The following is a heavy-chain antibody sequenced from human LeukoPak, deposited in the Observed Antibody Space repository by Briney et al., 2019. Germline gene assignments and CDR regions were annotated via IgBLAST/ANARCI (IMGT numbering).Heavy chain of an antibody. CDR1: AFTFSNAW. CDR3: TTYSSGWS. V-gene: IGHV3-15*01. Sequence: GGSLRLSCAASAFTFSNAWMSWVRQAPGKGLEWVGRIKSKGDGGTTDYAAPVKGRLTISRDDSKNMWFLQMNSLKTEDTAMYYCTTYSSGWSWGQGTLVTVSS. CDR2: IKSKGDGGTT. D-gene: IGHD6-19*01. J-gene: IGHJ4*02.